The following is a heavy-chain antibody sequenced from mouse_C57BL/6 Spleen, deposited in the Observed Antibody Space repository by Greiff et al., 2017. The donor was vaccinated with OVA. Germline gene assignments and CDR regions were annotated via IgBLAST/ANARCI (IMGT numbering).Heavy chain of an antibody. V-gene: IGHV5-4*01. CDR1: GFTFSSYA. D-gene: IGHD1-1*01. CDR2: ISDGGGYT. Sequence: EVQVVESGGGLVKPGGSLKLSCAASGFTFSSYAMSWVRQTPEKRLEWVATISDGGGYTYYPDNVKGRFTISRDNAKNNLYLQMSHLKSEDTAMYYCARDGSYWYFDVWGTGTTVTVSS. CDR3: ARDGSYWYFDV. J-gene: IGHJ1*03.